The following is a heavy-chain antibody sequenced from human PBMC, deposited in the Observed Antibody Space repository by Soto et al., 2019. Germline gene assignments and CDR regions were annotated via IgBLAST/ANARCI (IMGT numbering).Heavy chain of an antibody. Sequence: XXTLPLPNAVYGGTFRGYYGRWILQPPGKGLEWIGEINHSGSTNYNPSLKSRVTISVDTSKNQFSLKLSSVKAADTAVYYCARVWWLRPNWFEPWCQGTLVTVS. V-gene: IGHV4-34*01. CDR3: ARVWWLRPNWFEP. CDR2: INHSGST. J-gene: IGHJ5*02. D-gene: IGHD5-12*01. CDR1: GGTFRGYY.